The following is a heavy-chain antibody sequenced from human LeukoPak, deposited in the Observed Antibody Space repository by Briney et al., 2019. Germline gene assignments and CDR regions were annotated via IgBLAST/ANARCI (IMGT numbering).Heavy chain of an antibody. V-gene: IGHV3-66*01. CDR2: IYSGGST. Sequence: GGSLRLSCAASGFTVSSNYMSWVRQAPGKGLEWVSVIYSGGSTNYADSVKGRFTISRDNSKNTLYLQMNSLRAEDTAVYYCARDGDSSGIRTFDIWGQGTMVTVSS. CDR3: ARDGDSSGIRTFDI. J-gene: IGHJ3*02. D-gene: IGHD3-22*01. CDR1: GFTVSSNY.